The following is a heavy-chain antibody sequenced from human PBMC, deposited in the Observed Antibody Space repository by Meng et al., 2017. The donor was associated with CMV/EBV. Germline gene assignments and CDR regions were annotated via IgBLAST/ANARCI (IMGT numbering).Heavy chain of an antibody. Sequence: QVQLPQWRAGLLKPSDTLSLTCAVYGGSFSGYYWSWIRQPPGKGLEWIGEINHSGSTNYNPSLKSRVTISVDTSKNQFPLKLSSVTAADTAVYYCARVWDSGWDYWGQGTLVTVSS. CDR2: INHSGST. CDR1: GGSFSGYY. V-gene: IGHV4-34*01. D-gene: IGHD3-22*01. CDR3: ARVWDSGWDY. J-gene: IGHJ4*02.